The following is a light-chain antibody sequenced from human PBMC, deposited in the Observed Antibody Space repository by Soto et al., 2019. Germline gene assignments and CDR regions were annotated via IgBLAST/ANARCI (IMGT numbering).Light chain of an antibody. V-gene: IGKV1-5*01. CDR1: QSISSW. CDR2: DAS. CDR3: HHYNYFWT. J-gene: IGKJ1*01. Sequence: DIQMTQSPSTLSASVGDRVTITCRASQSISSWLAWYQQKPGKAPKLLIYDASSLESGVPSRFSGSGSGTEFTLTISSLQPDDFATYYCHHYNYFWTFGQGTKVDIK.